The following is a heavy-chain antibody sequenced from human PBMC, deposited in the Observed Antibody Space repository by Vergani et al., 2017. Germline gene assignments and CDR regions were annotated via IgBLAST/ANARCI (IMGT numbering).Heavy chain of an antibody. CDR1: GFTFSDYY. D-gene: IGHD1-1*01. CDR2: ISSSSSYI. J-gene: IGHJ6*03. V-gene: IGHV3-11*06. CDR3: ARGMNWNDDGPYYYYMDV. Sequence: VQLLESGGGLVKPGGSLRLSCAASGFTFSDYYMSWIRQAPGKGLEWVSSISSSSSYIYYADSVKGRFTISRDNAKNSLYLQMNGLRAEDTAVYYCARGMNWNDDGPYYYYMDVWGKGTTVTVSS.